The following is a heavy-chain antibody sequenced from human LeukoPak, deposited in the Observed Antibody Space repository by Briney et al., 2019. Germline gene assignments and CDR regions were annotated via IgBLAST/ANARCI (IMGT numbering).Heavy chain of an antibody. D-gene: IGHD4-17*01. J-gene: IGHJ3*02. CDR2: ISWNSGSI. V-gene: IGHV3-9*01. CDR3: AKVMTTVTGEAFDI. CDR1: GFTFDDYA. Sequence: GGSLRPSCAASGFTFDDYAMHWVRQAPGKGLEWVSGISWNSGSIGYADSVKGRFTISRDNAKNSLYLQMDSLRAEDTALYYCAKVMTTVTGEAFDIWGQGTMVTVSS.